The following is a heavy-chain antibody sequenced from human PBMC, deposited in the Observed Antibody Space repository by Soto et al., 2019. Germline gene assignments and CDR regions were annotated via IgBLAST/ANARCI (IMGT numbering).Heavy chain of an antibody. CDR2: MNPNSGNT. CDR1: GYTFTSYD. D-gene: IGHD3-10*01. Sequence: ASVKVSCKASGYTFTSYDINWVRQATGQGLEWMGWMNPNSGNTGYAQKFQGRVTMTRNTSISTAYMELSSLRSEDTAVYYCAREVRVRGVIIKDYYYMDVWGKGTTVTVSS. V-gene: IGHV1-8*01. CDR3: AREVRVRGVIIKDYYYMDV. J-gene: IGHJ6*03.